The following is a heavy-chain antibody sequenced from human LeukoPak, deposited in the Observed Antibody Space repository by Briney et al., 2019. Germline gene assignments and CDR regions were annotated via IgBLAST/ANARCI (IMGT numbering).Heavy chain of an antibody. Sequence: GGSLRLSCAASGFTFNSYAMSWVRQAREKGLEWVASISGSGGGTYYADSVKGRFTISRDDSKNTLYLQMNSLRAEDTAVYYCAKDLGRYRNNYFDYWGQGTLVTVSS. CDR2: ISGSGGGT. CDR1: GFTFNSYA. D-gene: IGHD1-26*01. CDR3: AKDLGRYRNNYFDY. J-gene: IGHJ4*02. V-gene: IGHV3-23*01.